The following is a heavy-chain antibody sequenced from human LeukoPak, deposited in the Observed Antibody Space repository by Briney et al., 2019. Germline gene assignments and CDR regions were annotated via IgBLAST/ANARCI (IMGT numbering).Heavy chain of an antibody. J-gene: IGHJ4*02. CDR2: IYSGGST. D-gene: IGHD3-9*01. CDR1: GFPFSSYA. Sequence: GGSLRLSCAASGFPFSSYAMSWVRQAPGKGLEWVSVIYSGGSTYYADSVKGRFTISRDNSKNTLYLQMNSLRAEDTAVYYCARDIYDILTGHRFDYWGQGTLVTVSS. V-gene: IGHV3-53*01. CDR3: ARDIYDILTGHRFDY.